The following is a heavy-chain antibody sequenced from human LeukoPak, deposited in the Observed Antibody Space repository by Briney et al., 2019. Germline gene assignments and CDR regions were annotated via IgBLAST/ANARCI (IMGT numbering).Heavy chain of an antibody. D-gene: IGHD3-22*01. V-gene: IGHV3-53*01. CDR3: ARGKYYYDTSGYYYRYYFGY. CDR1: GFTVSSNY. Sequence: GGSLRLSCAASGFTVSSNYMSWVRQAPGKGLEWVSVIYSGGSTYYADSVKGRFTISRDNSKNTLYLQMNSLRAEDTAVYYCARGKYYYDTSGYYYRYYFGYWGQGTLVTVSS. J-gene: IGHJ4*02. CDR2: IYSGGST.